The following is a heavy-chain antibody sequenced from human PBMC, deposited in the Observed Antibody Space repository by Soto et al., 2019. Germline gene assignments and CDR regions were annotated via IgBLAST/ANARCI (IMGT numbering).Heavy chain of an antibody. CDR3: ARDTSNYFDF. Sequence: ASVKVSCKTSGYTFNTYYVSWLRQAPGQGLEWIGWISTYNGNTNYVPKFQGRITMTTDTSTSTAYMELRSLRSDDTALYFCARDTSNYFDFWGQGTPVTVSS. D-gene: IGHD2-2*01. V-gene: IGHV1-18*01. CDR1: GYTFNTYY. CDR2: ISTYNGNT. J-gene: IGHJ4*02.